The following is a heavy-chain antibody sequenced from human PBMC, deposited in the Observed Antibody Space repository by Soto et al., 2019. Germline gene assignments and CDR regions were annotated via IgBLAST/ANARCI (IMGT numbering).Heavy chain of an antibody. D-gene: IGHD2-21*02. Sequence: QVQLVESGGGVVQPGRSLGLSCAASGFTFSSYFIHWVRQVPGKGLEWVALISYDGTSKYYADSVKGRFTISRDNSKNTLYLQMNSLRAEDTAVYYCARGARDWGGDCLDYWGQGTLVTVSS. J-gene: IGHJ4*02. CDR2: ISYDGTSK. CDR1: GFTFSSYF. V-gene: IGHV3-30-3*01. CDR3: ARGARDWGGDCLDY.